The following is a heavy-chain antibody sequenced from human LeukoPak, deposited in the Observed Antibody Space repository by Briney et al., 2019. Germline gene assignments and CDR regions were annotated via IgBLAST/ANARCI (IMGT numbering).Heavy chain of an antibody. CDR3: ARDLKGRYYYDSSGM. CDR2: ISSSSSTI. Sequence: GGSLRLSCAASGFTFSSYSVNWVRQAPGKGLEWVSYISSSSSTIYYADSVKGRFTISRDNAKNSLYLQMNSLRAEDTAVYYCARDLKGRYYYDSSGMWGQGTLVTVSS. J-gene: IGHJ4*02. CDR1: GFTFSSYS. V-gene: IGHV3-48*01. D-gene: IGHD3-22*01.